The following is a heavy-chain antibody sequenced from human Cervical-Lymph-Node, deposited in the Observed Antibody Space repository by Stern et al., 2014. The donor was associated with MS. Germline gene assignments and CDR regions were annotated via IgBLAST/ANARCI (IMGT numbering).Heavy chain of an antibody. CDR1: GFSLNTRGVG. CDR3: AHRHGASWDGNWFDP. CDR2: IYWDDDK. J-gene: IGHJ5*02. V-gene: IGHV2-5*02. D-gene: IGHD2-2*01. Sequence: ESGPTLVKPTQTLTLTCSFSGFSLNTRGVGVAWIRQPPGKALEWLAIIYWDDDKRYSPSLRSRLTITKYPSENQVVLIMTNMDPVDTATYYCAHRHGASWDGNWFDPWGQGILVTVSS.